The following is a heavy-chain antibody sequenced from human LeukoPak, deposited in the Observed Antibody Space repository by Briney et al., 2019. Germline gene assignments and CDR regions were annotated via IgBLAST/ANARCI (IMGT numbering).Heavy chain of an antibody. CDR1: GFTLSTYA. CDR3: ARAPSEAYCSASSCGYLDY. D-gene: IGHD2-15*01. Sequence: GGSLRLPCAASGFTLSTYAMTWVRQAPGKGLEWISGISGSGGSTYYADSVKGRFTISRDNSKNTLYLQMNSLRAEDTAVYYCARAPSEAYCSASSCGYLDYWGQGTLVTVSS. CDR2: ISGSGGST. V-gene: IGHV3-23*01. J-gene: IGHJ4*02.